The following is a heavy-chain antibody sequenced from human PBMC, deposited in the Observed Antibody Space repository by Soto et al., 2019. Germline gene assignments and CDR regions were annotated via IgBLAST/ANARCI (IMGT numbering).Heavy chain of an antibody. Sequence: GASVKVSCKASGGTFSSYAISWVRQAPGQGFEWMGGIIPIFGTANYARKFQGRVTITADESTSTAYMELSSLRSEDTAVYYCAYPTVVTRGYYYYGMDVWGQGTTVTVSS. D-gene: IGHD4-17*01. CDR2: IIPIFGTA. CDR3: AYPTVVTRGYYYYGMDV. CDR1: GGTFSSYA. V-gene: IGHV1-69*13. J-gene: IGHJ6*02.